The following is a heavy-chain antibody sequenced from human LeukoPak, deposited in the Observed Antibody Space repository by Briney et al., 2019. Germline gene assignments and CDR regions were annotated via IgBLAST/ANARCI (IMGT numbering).Heavy chain of an antibody. D-gene: IGHD6-19*01. J-gene: IGHJ4*02. Sequence: GGSLRLSCAASGFTFSGSAMHWVRQASGKGLEWVGRIRSKANSYATAYAASVKGRFTIFRDDSKNTAYLQMNSLKTEDTAVYYCTRDGRRSSGWYDYWGQGTLVTVSS. CDR3: TRDGRRSSGWYDY. V-gene: IGHV3-73*01. CDR2: IRSKANSYAT. CDR1: GFTFSGSA.